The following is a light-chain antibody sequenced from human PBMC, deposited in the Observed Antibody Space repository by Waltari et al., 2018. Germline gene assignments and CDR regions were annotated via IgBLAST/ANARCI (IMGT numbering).Light chain of an antibody. CDR2: ENN. CDR3: GSWDSSLSTVI. Sequence: QSILTQPPSVSAAPGQKVTISCSGGSSNIGNNFLSWYQHLPGTAPQLLIYENNKRPSGIPDRYTGSKAGTSGSLCITGLQTGDEADYYCGSWDSSLSTVIVGGGTKLTVL. J-gene: IGLJ2*01. V-gene: IGLV1-51*01. CDR1: SSNIGNNF.